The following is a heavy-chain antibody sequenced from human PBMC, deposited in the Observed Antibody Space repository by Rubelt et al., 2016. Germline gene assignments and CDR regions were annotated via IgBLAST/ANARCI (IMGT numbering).Heavy chain of an antibody. J-gene: IGHJ4*02. V-gene: IGHV4-34*10. D-gene: IGHD2-2*01. CDR1: GGSFSGYY. CDR3: ARTAWCSSTNCFSYFEY. CDR2: INHSGST. Sequence: QVQLQESGPGLVKPSETLSLTCAVYGGSFSGYYWSWIRQPPGKGLEWIGEINHSGSTNYNPSLKSRVTISVDTSKTQFSLKLSSVRAAETAVYYCARTAWCSSTNCFSYFEYWGQGALVTVSS.